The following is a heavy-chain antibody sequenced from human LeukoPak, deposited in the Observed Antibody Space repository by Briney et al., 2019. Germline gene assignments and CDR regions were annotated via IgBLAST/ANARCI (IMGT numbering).Heavy chain of an antibody. V-gene: IGHV3-48*01. CDR1: GFTFSSYS. J-gene: IGHJ3*02. CDR3: ARAKRNGFDI. Sequence: PEGSLRLSCAASGFTFSSYSMNWVRQAPGKGLEWVSYISSSSSIIYYADSVKGRFTISRDTAKNSLYLQMNSLRAEDTAVFYCARAKRNGFDIWGQGTLVTVSS. CDR2: ISSSSSII.